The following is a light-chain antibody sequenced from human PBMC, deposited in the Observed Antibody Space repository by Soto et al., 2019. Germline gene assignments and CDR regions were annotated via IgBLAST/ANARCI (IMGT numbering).Light chain of an antibody. Sequence: QSALTQPPSASGSPGQSVTISCTGTSSDIGGYNYVSWYQQHPGKAPKLMIYEVSKRPSGVPDRFSGSKSGNTASLTVSGAQAEDEADYYCSSYAGSNTYVFGSGTKLTVL. CDR2: EVS. V-gene: IGLV2-8*01. CDR1: SSDIGGYNY. J-gene: IGLJ1*01. CDR3: SSYAGSNTYV.